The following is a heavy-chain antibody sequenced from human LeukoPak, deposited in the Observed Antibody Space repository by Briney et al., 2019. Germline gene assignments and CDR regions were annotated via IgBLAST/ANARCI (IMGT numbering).Heavy chain of an antibody. V-gene: IGHV1-2*04. CDR3: ARETGACTSTTCYRYFDY. Sequence: ASVKVSCKASGYTFTGFYIHWVRQAPGQGLEWMGWIKPYSGDTNYAQRFQDWVTMTRDTSLSTAYMEVSRLRSDDTAVYYCARETGACTSTTCYRYFDYWGQGTLVTVSS. J-gene: IGHJ4*02. CDR2: IKPYSGDT. D-gene: IGHD2-2*02. CDR1: GYTFTGFY.